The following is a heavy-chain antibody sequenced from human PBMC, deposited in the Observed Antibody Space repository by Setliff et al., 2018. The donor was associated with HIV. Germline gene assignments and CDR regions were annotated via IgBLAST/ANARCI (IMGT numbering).Heavy chain of an antibody. CDR1: GGSINYNMFY. Sequence: PSETLSLTCTISGGSINYNMFYWGWIRQPPGKRLEWIGTISYTGITFYKSSLESRVTPSVDASKNQFSLNLTSVTAADSAVYFCARRAGPYTTGRYFDSWGRGMLVTVSS. CDR3: ARRAGPYTTGRYFDS. CDR2: ISYTGIT. J-gene: IGHJ4*02. D-gene: IGHD4-17*01. V-gene: IGHV4-39*01.